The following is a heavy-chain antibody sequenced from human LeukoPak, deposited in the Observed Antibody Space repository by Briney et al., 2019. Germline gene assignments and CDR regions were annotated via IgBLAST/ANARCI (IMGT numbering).Heavy chain of an antibody. D-gene: IGHD2-8*01. CDR2: IYHSGST. J-gene: IGHJ4*02. CDR3: ARHTYGVSAY. V-gene: IGHV4-30-2*01. CDR1: GDSIISGGYY. Sequence: SETLSLTCTVSGDSIISGGYYWSWIRQPSGKGLEWIGYIYHSGSTYYNPSLKSRVTISVDTSKNQFSLKLSSVTAADTAVYYCARHTYGVSAYWGQGTLVTVSS.